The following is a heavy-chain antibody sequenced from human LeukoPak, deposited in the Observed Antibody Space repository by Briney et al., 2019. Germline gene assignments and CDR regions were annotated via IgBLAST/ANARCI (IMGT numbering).Heavy chain of an antibody. J-gene: IGHJ4*02. V-gene: IGHV1-46*01. Sequence: GASVKVSCKASGYTFTSYYMHWVRQAPGQGLEWMGIINPSGGSTSCAQKFQGRVTMTRDTSTSTVYMDLSSLRSEDTAVYYCARAPRPPWDDSSGLDYWGQGTLVTVSS. CDR1: GYTFTSYY. CDR3: ARAPRPPWDDSSGLDY. CDR2: INPSGGST. D-gene: IGHD3-22*01.